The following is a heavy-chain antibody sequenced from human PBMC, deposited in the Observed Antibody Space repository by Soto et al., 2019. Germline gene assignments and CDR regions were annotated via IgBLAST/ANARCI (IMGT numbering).Heavy chain of an antibody. CDR1: GCSFSPNY. J-gene: IGHJ4*02. V-gene: IGHV4-59*01. CDR2: IYYSGST. Sequence: SETLSLTCTVSGCSFSPNYWSWIRQPPGKGLEWIGYIYYSGSTNYNPSLKSRVTISVDTSKNQFSLKLSSVTAADTAVYYCASGYYDSSGPTYDYWGQGTLVTVSS. D-gene: IGHD3-22*01. CDR3: ASGYYDSSGPTYDY.